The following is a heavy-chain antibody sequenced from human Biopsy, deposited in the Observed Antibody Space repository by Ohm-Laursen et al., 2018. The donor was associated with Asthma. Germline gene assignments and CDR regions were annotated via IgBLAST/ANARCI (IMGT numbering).Heavy chain of an antibody. CDR3: ARGDSSNWSHYYFDY. J-gene: IGHJ4*02. CDR2: IYSGGTS. CDR1: GFSFSSYA. D-gene: IGHD3-22*01. V-gene: IGHV3-23*03. Sequence: RLSCAASGFSFSSYAMFWVRQAPGKGLEWVSVIYSGGTSHTADSVRGRFTISRDYSKNTLYLQMHSLRAEDTAVYYCARGDSSNWSHYYFDYWGQGTLVTVSS.